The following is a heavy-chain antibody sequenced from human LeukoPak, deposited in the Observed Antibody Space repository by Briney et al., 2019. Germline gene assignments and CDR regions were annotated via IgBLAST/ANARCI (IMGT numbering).Heavy chain of an antibody. Sequence: GGSLRLSCAASEFTFSSYAMSWVRQAPGKGLEWVSGVSGSGDTTYYADSVKGRFTISRDNSKNTLYLQMNSLRAEDTAVYYCALNYYGSGSYYNQRRYYYFDYWGQGTLVTVSS. CDR3: ALNYYGSGSYYNQRRYYYFDY. CDR1: EFTFSSYA. V-gene: IGHV3-23*01. D-gene: IGHD3-10*01. CDR2: VSGSGDTT. J-gene: IGHJ4*02.